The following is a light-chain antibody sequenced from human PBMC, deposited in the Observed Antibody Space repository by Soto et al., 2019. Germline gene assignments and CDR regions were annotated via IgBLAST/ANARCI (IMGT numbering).Light chain of an antibody. V-gene: IGKV1-5*03. CDR2: KAS. J-gene: IGKJ2*01. CDR3: QQYNSDAYT. CDR1: QSISSW. Sequence: DIQMTQSPSTLSASVGDRVTITCRASQSISSWLAWYQQKPGKAPKLLIYKASGLESGVPSMFSGTGSGTEFTLTISNLQPDDFATYSCQQYNSDAYTFGQGTKLEIK.